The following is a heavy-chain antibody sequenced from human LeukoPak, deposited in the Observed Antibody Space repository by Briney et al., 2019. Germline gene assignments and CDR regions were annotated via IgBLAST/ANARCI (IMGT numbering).Heavy chain of an antibody. CDR1: GITFSNAW. J-gene: IGHJ4*02. V-gene: IGHV3-15*01. D-gene: IGHD6-19*01. CDR3: AKDLEAGAVAGPNDY. CDR2: IKSQTDNGTT. Sequence: PGGSLRLSCAASGITFSNAWMTWVRQAPGKGLEWVGRIKSQTDNGTTDYAAPVKGRFTISRDDSKNTLYLQMNSLRAEDTAVYYCAKDLEAGAVAGPNDYWGQGTLVTVSS.